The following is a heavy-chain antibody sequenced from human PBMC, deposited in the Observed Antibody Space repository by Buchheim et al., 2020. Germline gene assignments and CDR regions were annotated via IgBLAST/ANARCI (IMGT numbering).Heavy chain of an antibody. CDR2: ISGSGIST. Sequence: EVQLLESGGGLVQPGGSLRLSCAASGFTFSSYVMSWVRQAPGKGLEWVSTISGSGISTYYAESVKGRFTISRDNSKNTLYLQMNSLRAEDTAVYYCAKDLSPLYYYYGMDVWGQGTT. CDR3: AKDLSPLYYYYGMDV. V-gene: IGHV3-23*01. J-gene: IGHJ6*02. CDR1: GFTFSSYV. D-gene: IGHD2/OR15-2a*01.